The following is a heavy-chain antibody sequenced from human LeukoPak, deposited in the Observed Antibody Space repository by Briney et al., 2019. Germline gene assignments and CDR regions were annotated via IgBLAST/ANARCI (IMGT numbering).Heavy chain of an antibody. D-gene: IGHD2-15*01. CDR1: GFIFSNAW. CDR2: IYYSGST. CDR3: ARLLGYCSGGSCPDDY. Sequence: GSLRLSCAASGFIFSNAWMSWVRQAPGKGLEWIGSIYYSGSTYYNPSLKSRVTISVDTPKNQFSLRLSSVTAADTAVYYCARLLGYCSGGSCPDDYWGQGTLVTVSS. V-gene: IGHV4-4*02. J-gene: IGHJ4*02.